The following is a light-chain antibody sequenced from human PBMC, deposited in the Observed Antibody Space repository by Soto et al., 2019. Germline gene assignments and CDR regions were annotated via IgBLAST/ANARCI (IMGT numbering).Light chain of an antibody. CDR1: QSISSY. V-gene: IGKV3-11*01. CDR3: QKRSNWL. Sequence: EIVLTQSPATLSLSPGERATLSCRASQSISSYLAWYQYKPGQAPRLLIYDASNRATGIPARFSGSGSGTDFALTISSLETEDFAIYYCQKRSNWLFGGGTKVEIK. CDR2: DAS. J-gene: IGKJ4*01.